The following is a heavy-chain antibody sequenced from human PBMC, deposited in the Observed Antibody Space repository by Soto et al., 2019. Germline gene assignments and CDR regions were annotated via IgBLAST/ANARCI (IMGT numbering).Heavy chain of an antibody. CDR3: GRGMGNYDFWSGQHKKNCFDP. D-gene: IGHD3-3*01. Sequence: GGSLRLSCAASGFTFSSYSMNWVRQAPGKGLEWVSSISSSSSYIYYADSVKGRFTISRDNAKNSLYLQMNSLRAEDTAVYYCGRGMGNYDFWSGQHKKNCFDPWGQGTLVTVSS. CDR2: ISSSSSYI. CDR1: GFTFSSYS. V-gene: IGHV3-21*01. J-gene: IGHJ5*02.